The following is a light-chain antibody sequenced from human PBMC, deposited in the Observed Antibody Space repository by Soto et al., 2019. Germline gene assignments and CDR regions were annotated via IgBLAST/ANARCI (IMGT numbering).Light chain of an antibody. CDR3: QQCANWPPTST. CDR2: DAS. CDR1: RSISTF. V-gene: IGKV3-11*01. Sequence: EVVWTRCPATLYLYPGERATLSCRASRSISTFLAWYQQRPGQTPRLLIYDASNRAPGIPARFSGSGSGTDFTLTISSLEPEAFAVYYCQQCANWPPTSTFGQGTKVDIK. J-gene: IGKJ1*01.